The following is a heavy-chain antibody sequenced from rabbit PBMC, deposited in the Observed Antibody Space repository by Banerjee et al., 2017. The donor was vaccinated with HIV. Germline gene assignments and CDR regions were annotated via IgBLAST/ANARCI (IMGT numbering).Heavy chain of an antibody. CDR2: IYTENGGT. D-gene: IGHD2-1*01. V-gene: IGHV1S40*01. CDR3: TRARDDYGDVFNL. Sequence: QSLEESGGDLVKPGASLTLTCTASGFSFSSGYCMCWVRQAPGKGLEWIGCIYTENGGTNYASWAKGRFTISKTSSTTVTLQMTSLTAADTATYFCTRARDDYGDVFNLWGQGTLVTVS. CDR1: GFSFSSGYC. J-gene: IGHJ4*01.